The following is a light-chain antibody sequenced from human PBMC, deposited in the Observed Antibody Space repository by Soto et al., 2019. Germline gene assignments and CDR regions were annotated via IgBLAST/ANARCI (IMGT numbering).Light chain of an antibody. V-gene: IGLV2-23*01. Sequence: QSVLTQPASVSLSPGPSITISCTGTSTDVGSYNLVSWYQQHPGKAPKLIIYEGARRPSGVSYRFSGSKSANTTSLTISGLQAEDEADYYCCSYAGRSRYVFGTGTKVTVL. CDR2: EGA. J-gene: IGLJ1*01. CDR1: STDVGSYNL. CDR3: CSYAGRSRYV.